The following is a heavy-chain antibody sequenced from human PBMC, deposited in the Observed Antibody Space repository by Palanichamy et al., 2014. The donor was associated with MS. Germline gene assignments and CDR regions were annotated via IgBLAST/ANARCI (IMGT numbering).Heavy chain of an antibody. CDR1: GGSINNYY. Sequence: VQLQESGPGLVEPSETLSLTCTVSGGSINNYYWSWIRQPPGKGLEWIGYIYYSGSTDSNPSLKSRVTISIDTSKNQFSLKLSSVTAADTAVYHCARSSRGEGAAFDYWGQGTLVTVSS. J-gene: IGHJ4*02. CDR2: IYYSGST. D-gene: IGHD2-21*01. V-gene: IGHV4-59*01. CDR3: ARSSRGEGAAFDY.